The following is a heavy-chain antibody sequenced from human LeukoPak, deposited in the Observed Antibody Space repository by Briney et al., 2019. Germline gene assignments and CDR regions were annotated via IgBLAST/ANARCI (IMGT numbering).Heavy chain of an antibody. CDR1: GFTLSSYA. Sequence: GGSLSLSCAASGFTLSSYAMSWVRQAPGGGLGWVSAISGSGGSTYDAVSVKGRFTISRDNSKTTLYLQINSLRAENTAVYYCAKFPRSLTLGVVIMYFDYWGQGTLVTVSS. V-gene: IGHV3-23*01. D-gene: IGHD3-3*01. J-gene: IGHJ4*02. CDR3: AKFPRSLTLGVVIMYFDY. CDR2: ISGSGGST.